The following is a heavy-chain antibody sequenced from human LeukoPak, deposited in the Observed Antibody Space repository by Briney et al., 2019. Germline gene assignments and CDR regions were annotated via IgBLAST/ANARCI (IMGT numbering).Heavy chain of an antibody. J-gene: IGHJ6*04. V-gene: IGHV4-28*01. CDR1: GYSISSSNW. CDR2: IYYSGST. CDR3: AATYLSSTSWEAMDV. Sequence: SETLSLTCAVSGYSISSSNWWGWIRQPPGKGLEWIGYIYYSGSTYYNPSLKSRVTMSVDTSKNQFSLKLSSVTAVDTAVYYCAATYLSSTSWEAMDVWGKGTTVIVPS. D-gene: IGHD2-2*01.